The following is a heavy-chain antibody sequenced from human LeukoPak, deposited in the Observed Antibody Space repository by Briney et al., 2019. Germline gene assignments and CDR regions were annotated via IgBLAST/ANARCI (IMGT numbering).Heavy chain of an antibody. D-gene: IGHD2-2*01. CDR1: GFTFSSYS. V-gene: IGHV3-21*01. CDR2: ISSSSSYI. CDR3: ARLDCSSTSCYQYGMDV. Sequence: GGSLRLSCAASGFTFSSYSMNWVRQAPGKGLEWVSSISSSSSYIYYADSVKGRFTISRANAKNSLYLQMNSLRAEDTAVYYCARLDCSSTSCYQYGMDVWGQGTTVTVSS. J-gene: IGHJ6*02.